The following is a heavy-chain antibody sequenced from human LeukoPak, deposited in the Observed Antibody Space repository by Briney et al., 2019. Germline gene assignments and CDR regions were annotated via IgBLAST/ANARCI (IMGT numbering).Heavy chain of an antibody. D-gene: IGHD2-2*01. J-gene: IGHJ5*02. Sequence: PSETLSLTCTVSGGSISSYYWSWIRQPPGKGLEWIGYIYYSGSTNYNPSLKSRVTISVDTSKNKFSLKRSSVTAADTAVYYCARVKVVPPTGWFDPWGQGTLVTVSS. CDR1: GGSISSYY. V-gene: IGHV4-59*01. CDR3: ARVKVVPPTGWFDP. CDR2: IYYSGST.